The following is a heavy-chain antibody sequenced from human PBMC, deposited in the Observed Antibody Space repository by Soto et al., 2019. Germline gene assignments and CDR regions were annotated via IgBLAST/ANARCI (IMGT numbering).Heavy chain of an antibody. Sequence: SETLSLTCTVSGGSISRYYWSWIRQPPGKGLEWIGYIYYSGSTNYNPSLKSRVTISVDTSKNQFSLKLSSVTAADTAVYYCARDLRYYDSSGYSRWFDPWGQGTLVTVSS. CDR1: GGSISRYY. D-gene: IGHD3-22*01. V-gene: IGHV4-59*01. CDR2: IYYSGST. J-gene: IGHJ5*02. CDR3: ARDLRYYDSSGYSRWFDP.